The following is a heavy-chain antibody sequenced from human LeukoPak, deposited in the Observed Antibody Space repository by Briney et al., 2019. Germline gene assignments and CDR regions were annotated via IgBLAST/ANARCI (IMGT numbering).Heavy chain of an antibody. J-gene: IGHJ4*02. CDR2: ISGSGGST. CDR1: GFTFGSYA. CDR3: AKADYGDYEGICFDY. V-gene: IGHV3-23*01. Sequence: GGSLRLSCAASGFTFGSYAMSWVRQAPGKGLEWVSAISGSGGSTYYADSVKGRFTISRDNSKNTLYLQMNSLRAEDTAVYYCAKADYGDYEGICFDYWGQGTLVTVSS. D-gene: IGHD4-17*01.